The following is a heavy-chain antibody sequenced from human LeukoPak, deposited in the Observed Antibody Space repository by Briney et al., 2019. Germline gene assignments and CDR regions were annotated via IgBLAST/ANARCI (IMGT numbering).Heavy chain of an antibody. J-gene: IGHJ3*02. CDR2: ISKSGGST. CDR1: GFTFTSYA. CDR3: VKVGGSGYYPDI. Sequence: PGGSLRLSCAASGFTFTSYAMSWVRQAPGKGLESVSAISKSGGSTYYADSLKGRFTISRDNSKNTLYLQMNSLRGEDTAVYYCVKVGGSGYYPDIWGQGTMVTVSS. D-gene: IGHD3-22*01. V-gene: IGHV3-23*01.